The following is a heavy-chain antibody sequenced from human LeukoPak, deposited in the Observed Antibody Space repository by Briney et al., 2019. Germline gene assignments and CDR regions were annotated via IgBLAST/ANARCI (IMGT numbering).Heavy chain of an antibody. CDR2: IYYSGST. CDR3: ARLVGARHVDY. Sequence: PSETLSLTCTVSGGSISSYYRSWIRQPPGKGLEWIGYIYYSGSTNYNPSLKSRVTISLDTSKNQFSLKLSSVTAADTAVYYCARLVGARHVDYWGQGTLVTVSS. CDR1: GGSISSYY. V-gene: IGHV4-59*01. J-gene: IGHJ4*02. D-gene: IGHD1-26*01.